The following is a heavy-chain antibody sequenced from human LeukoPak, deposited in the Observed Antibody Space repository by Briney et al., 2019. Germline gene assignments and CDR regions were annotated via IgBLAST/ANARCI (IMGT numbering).Heavy chain of an antibody. V-gene: IGHV3-53*01. CDR2: IYSGGST. CDR3: AREGNYYYDSSGYYD. Sequence: GGSLRFSCAASGFTVSSNYMSWVRQAPGKGLEWVSVIYSGGSTYYADSVKGRFTISRDNSKNTLYLQMNSLRAEDTAVYYCAREGNYYYDSSGYYDWGQGTLVTVSS. J-gene: IGHJ4*02. CDR1: GFTVSSNY. D-gene: IGHD3-22*01.